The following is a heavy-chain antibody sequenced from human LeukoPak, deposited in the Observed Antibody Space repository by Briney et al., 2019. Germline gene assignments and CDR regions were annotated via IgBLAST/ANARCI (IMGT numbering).Heavy chain of an antibody. Sequence: PGGSLRLSCAASGFTFSSYSMNWVRQAPGKGLEWVSYISSSSSTIYYADSVKGRFTISRDNAKNSLYLQMNSLRAEDTAVYYCARDSAYSSSWYGPDYRGQGTLVTVSS. CDR3: ARDSAYSSSWYGPDY. J-gene: IGHJ4*02. CDR2: ISSSSSTI. CDR1: GFTFSSYS. D-gene: IGHD6-13*01. V-gene: IGHV3-48*01.